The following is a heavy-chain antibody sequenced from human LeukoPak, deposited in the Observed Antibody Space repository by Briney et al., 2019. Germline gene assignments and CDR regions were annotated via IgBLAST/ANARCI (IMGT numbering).Heavy chain of an antibody. CDR3: AKGRLLRSMDV. D-gene: IGHD2-15*01. J-gene: IGHJ6*02. Sequence: ASVKVSCKASGYTFTSYGISWVRQAPGQGLEWMGWISAYNGNTNYAQKLQGRVTMTTDISTSTAYMELRSLRAEDTAVYYCAKGRLLRSMDVWGQGTTVTVSS. V-gene: IGHV1-18*01. CDR2: ISAYNGNT. CDR1: GYTFTSYG.